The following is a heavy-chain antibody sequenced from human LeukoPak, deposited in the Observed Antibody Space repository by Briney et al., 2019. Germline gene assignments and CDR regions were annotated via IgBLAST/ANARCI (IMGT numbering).Heavy chain of an antibody. CDR1: GYTFTSYG. CDR2: INPNSGGT. Sequence: GASVKVSCKASGYTFTSYGISWVRQAPGQGLEWMGWINPNSGGTNYAQKFQGRVTMTRDTSISTAYMELSRLRSDDTAVYYCARDLPSMVRGVRYYYGMDVWGQGTTVTVSS. D-gene: IGHD3-10*01. J-gene: IGHJ6*02. V-gene: IGHV1-2*02. CDR3: ARDLPSMVRGVRYYYGMDV.